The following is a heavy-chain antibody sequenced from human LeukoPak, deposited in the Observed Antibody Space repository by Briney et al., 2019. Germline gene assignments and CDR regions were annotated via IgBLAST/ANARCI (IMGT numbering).Heavy chain of an antibody. D-gene: IGHD3-22*01. Sequence: PSEPLSLTCTVSGGSISSYYWSWIRQPPGKRLEWIACISYSGSTKYNPSLKSRVTISVDTSKNQLSLKLSSVTAADTAVYYCAREPGFDSSGYLNWFDPWGQGTLVTVSS. CDR2: ISYSGST. J-gene: IGHJ5*02. V-gene: IGHV4-59*01. CDR1: GGSISSYY. CDR3: AREPGFDSSGYLNWFDP.